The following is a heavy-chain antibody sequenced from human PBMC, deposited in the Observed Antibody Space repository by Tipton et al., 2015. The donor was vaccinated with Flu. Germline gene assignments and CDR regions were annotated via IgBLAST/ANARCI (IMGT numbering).Heavy chain of an antibody. V-gene: IGHV4-4*02. J-gene: IGHJ4*02. CDR2: IYHTGGT. CDR3: ARYSGRYSRYFDY. D-gene: IGHD1-26*01. CDR1: GGTISTNDW. Sequence: GLVKPSGTLSLTCAVSGGTISTNDWWSWVRQSPGKGLEWIGEIYHTGGTNYNPSLKSRVTMSVDKAKNQFSLKLSSVTAADTAVYFCARYSGRYSRYFDYWGQGTLVTVSS.